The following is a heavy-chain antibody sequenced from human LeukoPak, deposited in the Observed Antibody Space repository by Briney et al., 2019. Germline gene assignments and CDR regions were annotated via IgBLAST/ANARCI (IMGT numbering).Heavy chain of an antibody. CDR2: ISAYNGNT. CDR3: ARLVGYGSGSYYSSRIRNYFDY. Sequence: ASVKVSCKASGYTVTSYGISWVRQAPAQGLEWMGWISAYNGNTNYAQKLQGRVTMTTDTSTSTAYMELRSLRSDDTAVYYCARLVGYGSGSYYSSRIRNYFDYWGQGTLVTVSS. D-gene: IGHD3-10*01. V-gene: IGHV1-18*01. CDR1: GYTVTSYG. J-gene: IGHJ4*02.